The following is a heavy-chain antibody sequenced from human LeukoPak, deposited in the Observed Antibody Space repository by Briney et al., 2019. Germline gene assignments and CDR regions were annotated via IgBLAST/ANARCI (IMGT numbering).Heavy chain of an antibody. D-gene: IGHD3-10*01. J-gene: IGHJ3*02. Sequence: GGSLRLSCAASGFTFSSYAMSWVRQAPGKGLEWVSAISGSGGSTYYADSVKGRFTISRDNSKNTLYLQMNSLRAEDTAVYYCASLLWFGELLSDSRAFDIWGQGTMVTVSS. CDR3: ASLLWFGELLSDSRAFDI. CDR2: ISGSGGST. V-gene: IGHV3-23*01. CDR1: GFTFSSYA.